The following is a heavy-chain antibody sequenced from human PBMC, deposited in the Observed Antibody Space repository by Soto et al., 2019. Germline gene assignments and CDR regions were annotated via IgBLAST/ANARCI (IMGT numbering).Heavy chain of an antibody. V-gene: IGHV3-21*01. CDR2: ISGSSSYI. Sequence: GGSLRLSCAVSGFSFSTSSMNWVRQAPGKGLEWVSSISGSSSYIYYADSVKGRFTVSGDNAKNELYLQMNSLRAEDTAVYYCAGGGSAPDDYWGQGTLVTVSS. J-gene: IGHJ4*02. CDR3: AGGGSAPDDY. CDR1: GFSFSTSS. D-gene: IGHD3-16*01.